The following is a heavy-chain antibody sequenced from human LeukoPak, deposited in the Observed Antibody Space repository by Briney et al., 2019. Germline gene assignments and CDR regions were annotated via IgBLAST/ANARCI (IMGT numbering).Heavy chain of an antibody. CDR2: MNPNSGNT. CDR3: ARVRLPSYYFDY. D-gene: IGHD3-10*01. V-gene: IGHV1-8*01. CDR1: GYTFTSYD. Sequence: ASVKVSCKASGYTFTSYDINWVRQATGQGLEWMGWMNPNSGNTGYAQKFQGRVTMTRNTSISTAYMELSSLRSEDMAVYYCARVRLPSYYFDYWGQGTLVTVSS. J-gene: IGHJ4*02.